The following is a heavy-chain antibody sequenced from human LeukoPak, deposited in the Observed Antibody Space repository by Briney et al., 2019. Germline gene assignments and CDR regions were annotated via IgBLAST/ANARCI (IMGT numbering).Heavy chain of an antibody. D-gene: IGHD3-22*01. Sequence: PGGSLRLSCAASGFTFDDYTMHWVRQAPGKGLEWVSLISWDGGSTYYADSVKGRFTISRDNSKNSLYLQMNSLRTEDTALYYCAKDMGLNYYDSSGLDYWGQGTLVTVSS. CDR2: ISWDGGST. V-gene: IGHV3-43*01. CDR3: AKDMGLNYYDSSGLDY. CDR1: GFTFDDYT. J-gene: IGHJ4*02.